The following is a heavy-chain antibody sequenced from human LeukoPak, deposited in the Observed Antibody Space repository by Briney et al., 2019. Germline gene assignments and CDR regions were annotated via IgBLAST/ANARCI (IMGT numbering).Heavy chain of an antibody. CDR2: MKQDGSEK. CDR1: GFTFSSYE. D-gene: IGHD3-10*02. Sequence: SGGSLRLSCAASGFTFSSYEMNWVRQAPGKGLEWVANMKQDGSEKYYVDSVKGRFTISRDNAKNSLYLQMNSLRAEDTAVYYCAELGITMIGGVWGKGTTVTISS. J-gene: IGHJ6*04. CDR3: AELGITMIGGV. V-gene: IGHV3-7*01.